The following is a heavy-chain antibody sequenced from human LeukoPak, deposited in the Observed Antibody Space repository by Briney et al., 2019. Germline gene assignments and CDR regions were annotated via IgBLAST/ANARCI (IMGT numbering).Heavy chain of an antibody. D-gene: IGHD6-6*01. CDR2: IYYSGST. CDR3: ARRKQLAHDY. Sequence: SETLSLTCTVSGGSISSSSHYWGWIRQPPGKGLEWIGSIYYSGSTYYNPSLKSRVTISVDTSKNQFSLKLSSVTAADTAVYYCARRKQLAHDYWGQGTLVTVSS. CDR1: GGSISSSSHY. V-gene: IGHV4-39*01. J-gene: IGHJ4*02.